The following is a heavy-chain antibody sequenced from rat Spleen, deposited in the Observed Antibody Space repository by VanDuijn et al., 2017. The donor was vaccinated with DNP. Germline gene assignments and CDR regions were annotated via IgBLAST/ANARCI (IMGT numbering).Heavy chain of an antibody. J-gene: IGHJ2*01. CDR2: ISYSGGT. CDR3: ARWVRYFDS. Sequence: EVQLQASGPGLVKPSQSLSLTCSVTGYSITSNYWAWIRKFPGSKMEWMGYISYSGGTRYNPSLKSRISITRDTSENQFFLHLNSVTTEDTATYYCARWVRYFDSWGQGVMVTVSS. CDR1: GYSITSNY. D-gene: IGHD1-1*01. V-gene: IGHV3-1*01.